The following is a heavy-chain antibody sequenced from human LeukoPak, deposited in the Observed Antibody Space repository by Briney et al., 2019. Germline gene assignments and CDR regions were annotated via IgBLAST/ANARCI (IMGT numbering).Heavy chain of an antibody. D-gene: IGHD5-12*01. V-gene: IGHV3-53*01. CDR2: IYSGGST. Sequence: TGGSLRLSCAASGFTVSSNYMSWVRQAPGKGLEWVSVIYSGGSTYYADSVKGRFTIFRDNAKNTLSLQMNSLRAEDTAVYYCARYGSGYDLIDYWGQGTLVTVSS. J-gene: IGHJ4*02. CDR1: GFTVSSNY. CDR3: ARYGSGYDLIDY.